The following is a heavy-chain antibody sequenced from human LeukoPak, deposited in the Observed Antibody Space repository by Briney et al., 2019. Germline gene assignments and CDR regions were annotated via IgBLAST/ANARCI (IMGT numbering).Heavy chain of an antibody. V-gene: IGHV3-23*01. CDR3: APALAAAGTYY. D-gene: IGHD6-13*01. J-gene: IGHJ4*02. CDR2: ISSSGGNT. CDR1: GFTFSSYP. Sequence: GGSLRLSCAASGFTFSSYPMSWVRQAPEKGLEWVSAISSSGGNTYYAGSVMGRFSISRDNSKNTLYLQMNSLRAEDTAVYYCAPALAAAGTYYWGQGTLVTVSS.